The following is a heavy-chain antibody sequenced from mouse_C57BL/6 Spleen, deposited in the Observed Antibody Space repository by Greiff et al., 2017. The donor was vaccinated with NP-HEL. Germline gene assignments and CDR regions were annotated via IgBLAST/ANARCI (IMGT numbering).Heavy chain of an antibody. V-gene: IGHV1-5*01. J-gene: IGHJ4*01. D-gene: IGHD1-1*02. CDR3: TRWWLPGDAMDY. CDR2: IYPGNSDT. CDR1: GYTFTSYW. Sequence: VQLQQSGTVLARPGASVKMSCKTSGYTFTSYWMHWVKQRPGQGLEWIGAIYPGNSDTSYNQKFKGKAKLTAVTSASTAYMELSSLTNEDSAVYYCTRWWLPGDAMDYWGQGTSVTVSS.